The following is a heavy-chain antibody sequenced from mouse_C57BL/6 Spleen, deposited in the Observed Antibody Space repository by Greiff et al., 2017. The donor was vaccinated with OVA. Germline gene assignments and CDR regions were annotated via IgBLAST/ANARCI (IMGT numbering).Heavy chain of an antibody. CDR1: GYSFTGYY. CDR3: ARGSSSYWYFDV. J-gene: IGHJ1*03. Sequence: VQLKQSGPELVKPGASVKISCKASGYSFTGYYMNWVKQSPEKSLEWIGEINPSTGGTTYNQKFKAKATLTVDKSSSTAYMQLKRLTSEDSAVYYCARGSSSYWYFDVWGTGTTVTVSS. V-gene: IGHV1-42*01. D-gene: IGHD1-1*01. CDR2: INPSTGGT.